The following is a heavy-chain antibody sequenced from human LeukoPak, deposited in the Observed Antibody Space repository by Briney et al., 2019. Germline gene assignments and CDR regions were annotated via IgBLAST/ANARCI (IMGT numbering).Heavy chain of an antibody. CDR2: IWYDGSNK. J-gene: IGHJ6*02. CDR3: ARGASQLASSVYYYYGMDV. Sequence: PGGSLRLSCAASGFTFSSYGMHWVRQAPGKGLEWVAVIWYDGSNKYYADSVKGRFTISRDNSKNTLYLQMNSLRAEDTAVYYCARGASQLASSVYYYYGMDVWGQGTTVTVSS. D-gene: IGHD6-6*01. V-gene: IGHV3-33*01. CDR1: GFTFSSYG.